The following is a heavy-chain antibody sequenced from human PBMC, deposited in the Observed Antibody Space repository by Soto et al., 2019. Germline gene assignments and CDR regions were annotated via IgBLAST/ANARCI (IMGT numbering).Heavy chain of an antibody. D-gene: IGHD2-21*02. V-gene: IGHV4-34*01. Sequence: LSLTCAVYGGSFSGYYWSWIRQPPGKGLEWIGEINHSGSTNYNPSLKSRVTISVDTSKNQFSLKLSSVTAADTAVYYCARALAYCGGDCYSLGHFDYWGQGTLVT. J-gene: IGHJ4*02. CDR1: GGSFSGYY. CDR3: ARALAYCGGDCYSLGHFDY. CDR2: INHSGST.